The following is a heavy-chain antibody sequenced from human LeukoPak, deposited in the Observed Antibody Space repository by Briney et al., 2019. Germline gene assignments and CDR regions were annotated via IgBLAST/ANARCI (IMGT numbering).Heavy chain of an antibody. D-gene: IGHD4-11*01. CDR3: ARSNYLTTVDY. CDR1: GGSFSGYY. J-gene: IGHJ4*02. Sequence: PSETLSLTCAVYGGSFSGYYWSWIRQPPGKGLEWIGEINHSGSTNYNSSLKSRVTISVDTSKNQFSLKLSSVTAADTAVYYCARSNYLTTVDYWGQGTLVTVSS. CDR2: INHSGST. V-gene: IGHV4-34*01.